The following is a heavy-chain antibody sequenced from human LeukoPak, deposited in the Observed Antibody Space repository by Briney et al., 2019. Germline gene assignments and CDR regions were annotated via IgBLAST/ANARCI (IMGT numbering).Heavy chain of an antibody. CDR3: GRSGGGGMRYDSSGYYLPDY. CDR2: IYYSGST. J-gene: IGHJ4*02. CDR1: DASTVSGPAISRYY. Sequence: PSETLSLTCSVSDASTVSGPAISRYYWSWIRQPPGKGLEWIGYIYYSGSTNYNPSLKSRVTISVDTSKNQFSLKLSSVTAAATAVDYCGRSGGGGMRYDSSGYYLPDYWGQGTLVTVSS. V-gene: IGHV4-59*01. D-gene: IGHD3-22*01.